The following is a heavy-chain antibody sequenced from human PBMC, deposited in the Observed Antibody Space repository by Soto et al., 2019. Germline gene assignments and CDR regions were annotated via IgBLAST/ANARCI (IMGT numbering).Heavy chain of an antibody. CDR1: GGTFSSYA. J-gene: IGHJ6*02. Sequence: SVKVSCKASGGTFSSYAISWVRQAPGQGLEWMGGIIPIFGTANYAQKFQGRVTITADESTSTAYMELSSLRSEDTAVYYCARGYCSSTSCYRALRYYYYGMDVWGQGTTVTVS. V-gene: IGHV1-69*13. CDR3: ARGYCSSTSCYRALRYYYYGMDV. CDR2: IIPIFGTA. D-gene: IGHD2-2*02.